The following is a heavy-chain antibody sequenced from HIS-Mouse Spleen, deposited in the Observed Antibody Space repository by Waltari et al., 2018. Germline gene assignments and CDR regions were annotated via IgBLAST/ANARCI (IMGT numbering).Heavy chain of an antibody. Sequence: QVQLVESGGGVVQPGRSLRLSCAASGFTFSSYGMHWVGQAAGKGLEWVEVISYDRSNKNYADSGKCRFTISRDNSKTKRYLQMNSLRAEDTAVYYCAKASSGWLDYWGQGTLVTVSS. CDR1: GFTFSSYG. J-gene: IGHJ4*02. CDR2: ISYDRSNK. D-gene: IGHD6-19*01. CDR3: AKASSGWLDY. V-gene: IGHV3-30*18.